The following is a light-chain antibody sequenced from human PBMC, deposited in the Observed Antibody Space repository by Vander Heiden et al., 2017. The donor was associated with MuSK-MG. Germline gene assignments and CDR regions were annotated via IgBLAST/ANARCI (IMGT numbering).Light chain of an antibody. CDR3: QVWDRSRDHQV. V-gene: IGLV3-21*04. CDR2: NDY. CDR1: NIGTKS. J-gene: IGLJ1*01. Sequence: SHVPTPPPPGAGDPGKTARITCGGNNIGTKSVLWYQQKPGQAPVLVIYNDYDRPSGIPERISGSNSGNTATLTISRVEAGDEADYYCQVWDRSRDHQVFGTGTTVTVL.